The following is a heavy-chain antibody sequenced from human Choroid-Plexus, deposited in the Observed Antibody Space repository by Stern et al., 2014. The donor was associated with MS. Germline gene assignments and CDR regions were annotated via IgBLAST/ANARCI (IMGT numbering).Heavy chain of an antibody. D-gene: IGHD3-9*01. Sequence: VQLGESGGGVVPPGGPLRLSCVASGFPFGSCALHWVRQAPGKGLEWVAGVSYDGSNKYYADSVKGRFTISRDNSQNTLYMQMSSLRPEDTAVYYCAKDRQDLTYF. CDR2: VSYDGSNK. V-gene: IGHV3-30*18. J-gene: IGHJ2*01. CDR3: AKDRQDLTYF. CDR1: GFPFGSCA.